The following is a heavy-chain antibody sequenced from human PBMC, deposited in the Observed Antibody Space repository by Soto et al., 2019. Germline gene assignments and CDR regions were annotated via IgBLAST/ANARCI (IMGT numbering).Heavy chain of an antibody. D-gene: IGHD3-16*01. CDR1: GGSISSYY. V-gene: IGHV4-59*08. CDR3: AMRYGWVFDI. CDR2: IYYSGST. Sequence: QVQLQESGPGLVKPSETLSLTCTVSGGSISSYYWSWIRQPPGKGLEFIGYIYYSGSTNYNPSLKRRVPRSVDTSKYQVSLKLSSVTAADTAVYYCAMRYGWVFDIWGQGTMVTVSS. J-gene: IGHJ3*02.